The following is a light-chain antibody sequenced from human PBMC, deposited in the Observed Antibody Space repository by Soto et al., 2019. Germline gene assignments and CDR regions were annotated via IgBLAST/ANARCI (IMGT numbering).Light chain of an antibody. CDR2: GAS. CDR1: QNIASW. J-gene: IGKJ5*01. CDR3: QQYNTYSAT. V-gene: IGKV1-5*01. Sequence: DIQMTQSPSTLSASVGDSVTITCRASQNIASWLAWYQQTPGKAPKLLIYGASTSESGVPSRFSGSGSGTEFTLTIRSLQPADFATYYCQQYNTYSATFGQGTRLEIK.